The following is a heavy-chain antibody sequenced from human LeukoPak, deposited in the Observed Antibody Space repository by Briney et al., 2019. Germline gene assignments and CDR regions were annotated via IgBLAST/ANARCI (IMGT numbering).Heavy chain of an antibody. CDR2: INPNSGGT. D-gene: IGHD3-10*01. CDR1: GYTFTGYY. CDR3: ARDLYYGSGSYTPSYYCGMDV. J-gene: IGHJ6*02. Sequence: ASVKVSCKASGYTFTGYYMHWVRQAPGQGLEWMGWINPNSGGTNYAQKFQGWVTMTRDTSISTAYMELSRLRSDDTAVYYCARDLYYGSGSYTPSYYCGMDVWGQGTTVTVSS. V-gene: IGHV1-2*04.